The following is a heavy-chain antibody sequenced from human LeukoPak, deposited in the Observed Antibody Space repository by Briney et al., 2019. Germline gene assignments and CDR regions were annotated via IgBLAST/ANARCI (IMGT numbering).Heavy chain of an antibody. D-gene: IGHD6-19*01. V-gene: IGHV3-30*04. Sequence: GGSLRLSCAASGFSFSNYPMHWVRQAPGKGLEWVAVLSYGGSNKDYADSVKGRFSISRDNSKNTLYLQMDSLRVEDAAVYYCARDMAKHDSSGGGYYYYYGMDVWGKGTTVIVSS. J-gene: IGHJ6*04. CDR2: LSYGGSNK. CDR1: GFSFSNYP. CDR3: ARDMAKHDSSGGGYYYYYGMDV.